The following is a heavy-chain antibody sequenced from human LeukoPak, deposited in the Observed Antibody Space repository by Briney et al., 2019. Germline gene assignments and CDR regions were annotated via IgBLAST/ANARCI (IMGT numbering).Heavy chain of an antibody. D-gene: IGHD3-22*01. V-gene: IGHV4-34*01. CDR3: AREGSRDSSGYSLPDAFDI. Sequence: SETLSLTCAVYGGSFSGYYWSWIRQPPGKGLEWIGEINHSGSTNYNPSLKSRVTISVDTSKNQFSLKLSSVTAADTAVYYCAREGSRDSSGYSLPDAFDIWGQGTMVTVSS. CDR2: INHSGST. J-gene: IGHJ3*02. CDR1: GGSFSGYY.